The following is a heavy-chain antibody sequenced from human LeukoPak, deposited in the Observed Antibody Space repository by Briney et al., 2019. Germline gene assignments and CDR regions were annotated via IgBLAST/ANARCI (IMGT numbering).Heavy chain of an antibody. CDR2: ISGSGGST. CDR3: AKALIVGARGGLDY. D-gene: IGHD1-26*01. CDR1: GFTFSSYA. J-gene: IGHJ4*02. Sequence: GGSLRLSCAASGFTFSSYAMSWVRQAPGKGLGWVSAISGSGGSTYYADSVKGRFTISRDNSKNTLYLQMNSLRAEDTAVYYCAKALIVGARGGLDYWGQGTLVTVSS. V-gene: IGHV3-23*01.